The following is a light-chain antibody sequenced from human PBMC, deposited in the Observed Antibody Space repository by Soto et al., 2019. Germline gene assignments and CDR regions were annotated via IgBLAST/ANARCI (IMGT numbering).Light chain of an antibody. CDR3: QQRSNWPS. CDR2: DAS. Sequence: EIVLTQSPATLSLSPGERATLSCRASQSVSSYLAWYQQKPGQAPRLLIYDASNRATGIPARFSGCGSGTGFTLTISSLVPEDFAVYYCQQRSNWPSFGGGTKVEIK. CDR1: QSVSSY. V-gene: IGKV3-11*01. J-gene: IGKJ4*01.